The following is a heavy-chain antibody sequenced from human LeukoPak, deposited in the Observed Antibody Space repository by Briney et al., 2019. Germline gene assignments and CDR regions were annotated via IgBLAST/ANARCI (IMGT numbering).Heavy chain of an antibody. D-gene: IGHD6-19*01. CDR1: GFTFSTYT. CDR2: ITTTSTTK. CDR3: TRNSGWYGLS. V-gene: IGHV3-48*01. J-gene: IGHJ1*01. Sequence: GGSLRLSCAASGFTFSTYTMNWVRQAPGKGLEWVSYITTTSTTKLYADSVRGRFTISRDNSNNTLFLHLNSLRGEDTAVYYCTRNSGWYGLSWGQGTLVTVSS.